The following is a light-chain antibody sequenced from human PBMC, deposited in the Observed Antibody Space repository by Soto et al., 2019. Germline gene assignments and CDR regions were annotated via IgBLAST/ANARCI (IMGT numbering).Light chain of an antibody. CDR1: SSDVGSYNL. V-gene: IGLV2-23*02. CDR2: DVS. J-gene: IGLJ2*01. Sequence: QSALTQPASVSGSPGQSITISCTGTSSDVGSYNLVSWYQHHPGKAPELMVYDVSKRPSGVSNRFSGSKSGSTASLTISGLQADDEADYYCCSYAGSSTVVFGGGTKLTVL. CDR3: CSYAGSSTVV.